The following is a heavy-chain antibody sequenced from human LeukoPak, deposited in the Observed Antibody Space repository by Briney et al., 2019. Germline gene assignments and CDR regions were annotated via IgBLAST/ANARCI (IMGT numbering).Heavy chain of an antibody. CDR2: IVPDGNKK. V-gene: IGHV3-30*02. D-gene: IGHD6-13*01. J-gene: IGHJ3*02. CDR1: GYTFNSYA. Sequence: GGSLRLSCAPPGYTFNSYAMHCVRHAPGKGVEWVALIVPDGNKKYYADSVRCRFTISRDNSKNTLYLQMNSLRAEDTAVYYCAKGAGTPDAFDIWGQGTMVTVSS. CDR3: AKGAGTPDAFDI.